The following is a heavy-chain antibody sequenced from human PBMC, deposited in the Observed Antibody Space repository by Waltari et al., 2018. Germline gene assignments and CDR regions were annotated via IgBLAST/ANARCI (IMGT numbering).Heavy chain of an antibody. Sequence: QVQLVQSGAEVKKPGASVKVSCKASGYTFTSYAMHWVRQAPGQRLEWMGWINAGNGNTKYSQKFQGRVTITRDTSASTAYMELSSLRSEDTAVYYCARAPITEFLYDFWSGYGIAFDIWGQGTMVTVSS. V-gene: IGHV1-3*01. CDR2: INAGNGNT. CDR3: ARAPITEFLYDFWSGYGIAFDI. CDR1: GYTFTSYA. J-gene: IGHJ3*02. D-gene: IGHD3-3*01.